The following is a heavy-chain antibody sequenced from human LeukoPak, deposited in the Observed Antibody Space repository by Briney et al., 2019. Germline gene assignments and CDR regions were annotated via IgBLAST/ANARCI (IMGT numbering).Heavy chain of an antibody. V-gene: IGHV4-59*08. J-gene: IGHJ3*02. CDR2: IYYSGST. D-gene: IGHD6-19*01. CDR3: ARHLQWRDDAFDI. Sequence: SETLSLTCTVSGGSISSYYWSWIRQPPGKGLEWIGYIYYSGSTNYNPSLKSRVTISVDTSKNQFSLKLSSVTAADTAVYYCARHLQWRDDAFDIWGQGTIVTVSS. CDR1: GGSISSYY.